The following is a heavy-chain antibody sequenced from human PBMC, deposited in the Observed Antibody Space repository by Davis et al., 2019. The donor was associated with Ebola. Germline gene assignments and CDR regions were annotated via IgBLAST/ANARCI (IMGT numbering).Heavy chain of an antibody. CDR3: ARLELRYFDWLSDPFYGMDV. J-gene: IGHJ6*02. CDR1: GGIFSSYA. Sequence: SVKVSCKASGGIFSSYAISWVRQPPGQGLEWMGGIIPIFGTANYAQKFQGRVTITADKSTSTAYMELSSLRSEDTAVYYCARLELRYFDWLSDPFYGMDVWGQGTTVTVSS. D-gene: IGHD3-9*01. V-gene: IGHV1-69*06. CDR2: IIPIFGTA.